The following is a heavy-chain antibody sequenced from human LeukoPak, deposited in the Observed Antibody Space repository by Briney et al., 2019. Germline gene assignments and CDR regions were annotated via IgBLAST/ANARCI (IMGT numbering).Heavy chain of an antibody. CDR1: GYSISSGYY. J-gene: IGHJ6*03. Sequence: SETLSLTCTVSGYSISSGYYWGWIRQPPGKGLEWIGSIYHSGSTYYNPSLKSRVTISVDTSKNQFSLKLSSVTAADTAVYYCARTTFWSGRSPDYHHCYMDVWGKGTTVTVSS. D-gene: IGHD3-3*01. CDR2: IYHSGST. V-gene: IGHV4-38-2*02. CDR3: ARTTFWSGRSPDYHHCYMDV.